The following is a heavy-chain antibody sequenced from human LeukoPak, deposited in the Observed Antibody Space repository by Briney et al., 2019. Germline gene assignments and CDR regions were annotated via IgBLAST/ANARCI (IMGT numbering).Heavy chain of an antibody. CDR1: GYTFTGYY. CDR3: ARGLGYGDYGTAMDV. J-gene: IGHJ6*04. Sequence: ASVKVSCKASGYTFTGYYMHWVRQAPGQGLEWMVWINPNSGGTNIAQRFQGRVTKTRDTSINTAYMELSRLRSDDTAIYYCARGLGYGDYGTAMDVWGEGTTVTVSS. V-gene: IGHV1-2*02. CDR2: INPNSGGT. D-gene: IGHD4-17*01.